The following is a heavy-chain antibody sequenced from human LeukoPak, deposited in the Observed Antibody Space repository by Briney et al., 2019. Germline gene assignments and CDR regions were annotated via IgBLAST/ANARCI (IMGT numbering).Heavy chain of an antibody. J-gene: IGHJ6*02. Sequence: GASVKVSCKVSGYTLTELSMHWVRQAPGKGLEWMGGFDPEDGETIYAQKFQGRVTMTEDTSTDTAYMELSSLRSEDTAVYYCATGIQLWLPDWYGMDVWGQGTTVTVSS. D-gene: IGHD5-18*01. V-gene: IGHV1-24*01. CDR3: ATGIQLWLPDWYGMDV. CDR2: FDPEDGET. CDR1: GYTLTELS.